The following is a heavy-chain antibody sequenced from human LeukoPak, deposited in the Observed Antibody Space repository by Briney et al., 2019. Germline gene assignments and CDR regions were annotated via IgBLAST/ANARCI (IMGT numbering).Heavy chain of an antibody. J-gene: IGHJ4*02. D-gene: IGHD5-24*01. CDR2: IYYSGST. Sequence: SETLSLTCTVSGGFISSSSYYWGWIRQPPGKGLEWIGSIYYSGSTYYNPSLKSRVTISVDTSKNQFSLKLSSVTAADTAVYYCASEMATMYYFDYWGQGTLVTVSS. V-gene: IGHV4-39*01. CDR3: ASEMATMYYFDY. CDR1: GGFISSSSYY.